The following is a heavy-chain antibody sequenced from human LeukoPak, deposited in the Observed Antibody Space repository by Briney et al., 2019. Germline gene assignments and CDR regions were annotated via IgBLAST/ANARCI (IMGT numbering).Heavy chain of an antibody. J-gene: IGHJ3*02. CDR1: GYTFTGYY. CDR3: ARAVAVSGAFDI. CDR2: INPNSGGT. Sequence: ASVKVSCKASGYTFTGYYMHWVRQAPGQGLEWMGWINPNSGGTNYAQKFQGRVTITRDTSISTAYMELSRLRSDDTAVYYCARAVAVSGAFDIWGQGTMVTVSS. D-gene: IGHD6-19*01. V-gene: IGHV1-2*02.